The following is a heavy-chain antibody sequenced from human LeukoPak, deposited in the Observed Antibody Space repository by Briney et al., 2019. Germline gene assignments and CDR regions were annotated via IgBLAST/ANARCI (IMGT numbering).Heavy chain of an antibody. CDR1: GFTFRSYA. Sequence: PGGSLRLSCSASGFTFRSYAMHWVRQAPGKGLEYVSTISANGDVTHYRDSVKGRCTISRDNAKSSLYLQMNSLRVEDTAVYYCAITGGPTVTAFDLWGQGILVTVSS. J-gene: IGHJ4*02. CDR2: ISANGDVT. V-gene: IGHV3-64*04. CDR3: AITGGPTVTAFDL. D-gene: IGHD4-17*01.